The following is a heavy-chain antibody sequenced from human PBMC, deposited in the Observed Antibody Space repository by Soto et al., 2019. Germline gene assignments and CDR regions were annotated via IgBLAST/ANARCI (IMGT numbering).Heavy chain of an antibody. CDR3: ARDFACFES. Sequence: PSETLSLTCTVSGGSFKSGSYSWSWIRQPPGKGLQSIGSVYHTGRTSYNPSLNSRVSISMDTSNNQFSLNLDSVTAADTAVYFCARDFACFESWGEGTLVTVCS. CDR2: VYHTGRT. D-gene: IGHD3-3*01. J-gene: IGHJ4*02. CDR1: GGSFKSGSYS. V-gene: IGHV4-61*01.